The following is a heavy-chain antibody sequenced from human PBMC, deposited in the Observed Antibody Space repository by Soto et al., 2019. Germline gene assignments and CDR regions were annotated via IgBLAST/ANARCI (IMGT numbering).Heavy chain of an antibody. D-gene: IGHD3-3*02. Sequence: ASETLSLTCAVSGGSISSSSYYWGWIRQPPGRGLEWIGSIYYSGSTYYNPSLKSRVTISVDTSKNQFSLKLSSVTAADTAVYYCARDLGGHFWSGPSPYYYYYMDVWGKGTTVTVSS. CDR2: IYYSGST. V-gene: IGHV4-39*07. CDR3: ARDLGGHFWSGPSPYYYYYMDV. CDR1: GGSISSSSYY. J-gene: IGHJ6*03.